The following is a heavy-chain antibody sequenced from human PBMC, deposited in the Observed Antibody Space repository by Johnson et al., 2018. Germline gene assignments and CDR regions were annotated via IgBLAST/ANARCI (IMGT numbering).Heavy chain of an antibody. CDR3: AKDIGSSGRSGYFQH. CDR1: GYTFTSYD. V-gene: IGHV1-8*01. Sequence: VQLVESGAEVKKPGASVKVSCKASGYTFTSYDINWVRQATGQGLEWMGWINPNSGNTGYAQKFQGRVTMTRNTSISTANMELSSLGSEDTALYYCAKDIGSSGRSGYFQHWGQGTLVTVSS. D-gene: IGHD3-22*01. CDR2: INPNSGNT. J-gene: IGHJ1*01.